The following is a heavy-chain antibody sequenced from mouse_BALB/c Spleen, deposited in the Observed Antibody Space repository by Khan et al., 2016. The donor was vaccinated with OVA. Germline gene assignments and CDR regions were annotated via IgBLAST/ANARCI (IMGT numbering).Heavy chain of an antibody. CDR3: TRQGYVAWFTY. CDR2: IDPFSGGT. D-gene: IGHD2-2*01. V-gene: IGHV1S135*01. CDR1: GYSFTSYY. Sequence: VQLQQSGPELMKPGASVKISCKASGYSFTSYYIHWVMQSHGKSLEWIGYIDPFSGGTTYNQKFKGKATLTVDKSSRTAYIHHSNLTSDDSAVYYCTRQGYVAWFTYWGQGTLVTVSA. J-gene: IGHJ3*01.